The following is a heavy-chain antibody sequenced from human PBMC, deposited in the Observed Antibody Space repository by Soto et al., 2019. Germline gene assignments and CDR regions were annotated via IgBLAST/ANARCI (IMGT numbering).Heavy chain of an antibody. CDR2: ISYDGSNK. CDR3: AKDGNVLRFLEWLSHSVVFDY. V-gene: IGHV3-30*18. CDR1: GFTFSSYG. Sequence: PGGSLRLSCAASGFTFSSYGMHWVRQAPGKGLEWVAVISYDGSNKYYADSVKGRFTISRDNSKNTLYLQMNGLRAEDTAVYYCAKDGNVLRFLEWLSHSVVFDYWGQGTLVTVSS. J-gene: IGHJ4*02. D-gene: IGHD3-3*01.